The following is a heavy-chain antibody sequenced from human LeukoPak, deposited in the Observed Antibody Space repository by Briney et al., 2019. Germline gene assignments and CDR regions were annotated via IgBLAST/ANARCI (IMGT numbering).Heavy chain of an antibody. CDR2: INPNIGAT. D-gene: IGHD6-19*01. J-gene: IGHJ4*02. V-gene: IGHV1-2*02. CDR3: ARDRVGSGWPRPYYFEH. CDR1: GYTFTGYY. Sequence: GASVKVSCKPSGYTFTGYYLHWVRQAPGQALEWMGWINPNIGATMYADKFQGRVTMTRDTSINTAYMELRILRPDDTALYYCARDRVGSGWPRPYYFEHWGKGTLVTVSS.